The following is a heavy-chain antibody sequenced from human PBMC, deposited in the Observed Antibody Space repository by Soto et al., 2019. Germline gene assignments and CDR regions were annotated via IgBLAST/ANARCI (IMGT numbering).Heavy chain of an antibody. CDR1: GGCISSYY. CDR2: IYYSGST. Sequence: QVQLQESGPGLVKPSETLSLTCTVSGGCISSYYWSWIRQPPGKGLEWIGYIYYSGSTNYNPSLKSRVTISVDTSKNQFSLKLSSVTPADTAVYYCARGGVYSSSRSYFDYWGQGTLVTVSS. V-gene: IGHV4-59*01. D-gene: IGHD6-6*01. J-gene: IGHJ4*02. CDR3: ARGGVYSSSRSYFDY.